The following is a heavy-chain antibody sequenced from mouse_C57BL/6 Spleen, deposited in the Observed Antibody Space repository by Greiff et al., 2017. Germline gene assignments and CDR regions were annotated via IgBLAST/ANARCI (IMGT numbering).Heavy chain of an antibody. J-gene: IGHJ1*03. Sequence: VQLQQSVAELVRPGASVKLSCTASGFNIKNTYMHWVKERPEQGLEWIGRIDPANGNTKYAPKFQGKATITADTSSNTAYLQLSSLTSEDTAIYYCAITTVVATGYWYFDVWGTGTTVTVSS. CDR3: AITTVVATGYWYFDV. CDR2: IDPANGNT. CDR1: GFNIKNTY. V-gene: IGHV14-3*01. D-gene: IGHD1-1*01.